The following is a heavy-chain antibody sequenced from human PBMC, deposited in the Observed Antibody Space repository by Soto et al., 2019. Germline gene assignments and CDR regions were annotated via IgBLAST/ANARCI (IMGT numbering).Heavy chain of an antibody. D-gene: IGHD6-19*01. CDR2: IYHTGSA. V-gene: IGHV4-30-2*05. Sequence: PSETLSLTCAVSGGSISSGGYSWSWIRQPPGKGLEWIGYIYHTGSAYYNPSLKSRVTMSVDTSKNQFSLKLSSVTAADTAVFYCDRDSSGWNWYDPWGQGTLVTVSS. CDR3: DRDSSGWNWYDP. J-gene: IGHJ5*02. CDR1: GGSISSGGYS.